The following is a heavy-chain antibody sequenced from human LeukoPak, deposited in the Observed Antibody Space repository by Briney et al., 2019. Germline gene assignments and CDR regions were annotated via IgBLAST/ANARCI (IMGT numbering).Heavy chain of an antibody. J-gene: IGHJ6*02. CDR2: ISGNGGST. CDR1: GFTFSSYA. CDR3: AKPPPSSYYYYYGMDV. D-gene: IGHD6-13*01. V-gene: IGHV3-23*01. Sequence: GGSLRLSCAASGFTFSSYAMSWVRQAPGKGLEWVSAISGNGGSTYYADSVKRRFTISRDISKNTLYRQMNSLIAEDTAVYYCAKPPPSSYYYYYGMDVWGQGTTVTVSS.